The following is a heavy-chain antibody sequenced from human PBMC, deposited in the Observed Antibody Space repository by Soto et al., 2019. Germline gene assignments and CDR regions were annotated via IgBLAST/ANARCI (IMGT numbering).Heavy chain of an antibody. Sequence: QVQLVESGGGVVQPGSSLRLSCSASGFSFNNYAFHWVRQAPGKGLVWVALISHNDEPKNFYADSVQGGFTISRDNFKSTVYLQMNGLRDENAGVYHCARGVRAESYYNAVDYWGQGAQVTVSS. J-gene: IGHJ4*01. D-gene: IGHD3-10*01. CDR1: GFSFNNYA. V-gene: IGHV3-30-3*01. CDR2: ISHNDEPKN. CDR3: ARGVRAESYYNAVDY.